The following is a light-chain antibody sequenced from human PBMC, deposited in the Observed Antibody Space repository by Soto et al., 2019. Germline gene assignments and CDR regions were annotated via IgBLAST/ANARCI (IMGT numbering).Light chain of an antibody. Sequence: QSALTQPASVSGSPGQSITISCTGTSSDVGGYNFVSWYQHHPGKAPKLIIYEVSNRPSGVSNRFSASKSGNTASLTISGLQAEDEADYYCSSYTNCSTLVGFGGGTKLTVL. CDR1: SSDVGGYNF. J-gene: IGLJ2*01. V-gene: IGLV2-14*01. CDR3: SSYTNCSTLVG. CDR2: EVS.